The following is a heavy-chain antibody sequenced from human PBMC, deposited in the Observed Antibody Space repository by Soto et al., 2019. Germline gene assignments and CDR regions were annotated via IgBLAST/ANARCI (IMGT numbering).Heavy chain of an antibody. CDR3: ARGRVWWLSRRQYYFDY. D-gene: IGHD5-12*01. CDR1: GFTFSDHY. CDR2: TRNKANSYTT. J-gene: IGHJ4*02. Sequence: GGSLRLSCAASGFTFSDHYMDWVRQAPGKGLEWVGRTRNKANSYTTEYAALVKGRFTISSDDSKYSLYLQMNSLKTEDTAVYYCARGRVWWLSRRQYYFDYWGQGTLVTVSS. V-gene: IGHV3-72*01.